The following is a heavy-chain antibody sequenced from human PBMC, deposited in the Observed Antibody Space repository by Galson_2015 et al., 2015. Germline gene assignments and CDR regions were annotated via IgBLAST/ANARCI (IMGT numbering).Heavy chain of an antibody. CDR1: GYSFTSSW. CDR3: AVSVVTSRNNPENWFDP. V-gene: IGHV5-51*01. Sequence: GAEVKKPGESLKISCKGSGYSFTSSWIGWVRQMPGKGLEWMGIIYPGDSDTRYSPSFQGQVTISADKSISTAYLQWSSLKASDTAMYYCAVSVVTSRNNPENWFDPWGQGTLVTVSS. J-gene: IGHJ5*02. D-gene: IGHD1/OR15-1a*01. CDR2: IYPGDSDT.